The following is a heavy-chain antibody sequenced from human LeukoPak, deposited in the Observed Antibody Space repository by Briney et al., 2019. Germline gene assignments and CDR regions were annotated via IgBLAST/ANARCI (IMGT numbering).Heavy chain of an antibody. CDR2: IYTSGST. CDR1: GGSISSYY. V-gene: IGHV4-4*07. D-gene: IGHD3-3*01. CDR3: ARDTGPLDFWSGLSVYYFDY. Sequence: SETLSLTCTVSGGSISSYYWSWIRQPAGKGLEWIGRIYTSGSTNYNPSLKSRVTMSVDTSKNQFSLKLSSVTAADTAVYYCARDTGPLDFWSGLSVYYFDYWGQGTLVTVSS. J-gene: IGHJ4*02.